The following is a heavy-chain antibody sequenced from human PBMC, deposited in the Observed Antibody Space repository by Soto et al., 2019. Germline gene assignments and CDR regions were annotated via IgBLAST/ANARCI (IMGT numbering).Heavy chain of an antibody. J-gene: IGHJ4*02. CDR2: IRSKAYGGTT. CDR3: TRDGVGYSGYDRSY. CDR1: GFTFGDYA. D-gene: IGHD5-12*01. V-gene: IGHV3-49*03. Sequence: GGSLRLSCTASGFTFGDYAMSWFRQAPGKGLEWVGFIRSKAYGGTTEYAASVKGRFTISRDDSKSIAYLQMNSLKTEDTAVYYCTRDGVGYSGYDRSYWGQGTLVTVSS.